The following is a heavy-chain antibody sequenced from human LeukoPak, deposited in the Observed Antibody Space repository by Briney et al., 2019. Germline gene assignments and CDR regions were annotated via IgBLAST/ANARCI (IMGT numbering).Heavy chain of an antibody. Sequence: GRSLRLSCAASGFTFSSYAMHWVRQAPGKGLEWVAVISYDGSNKYYADSVKGRFTISRDNSKNTLYLQMNSLRAEDTAVYYCAREAPLYYDILTGYRVSYYFDYWGQGTLVTVSS. CDR1: GFTFSSYA. D-gene: IGHD3-9*01. V-gene: IGHV3-30-3*01. J-gene: IGHJ4*02. CDR2: ISYDGSNK. CDR3: AREAPLYYDILTGYRVSYYFDY.